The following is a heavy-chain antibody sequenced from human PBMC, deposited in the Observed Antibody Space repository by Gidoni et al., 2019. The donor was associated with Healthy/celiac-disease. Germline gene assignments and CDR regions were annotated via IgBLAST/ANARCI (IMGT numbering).Heavy chain of an antibody. CDR2: IRSKAYGGTT. CDR1: GFTFGDYA. CDR3: TTSASGWARNYYYYGMDV. V-gene: IGHV3-49*04. Sequence: EVQLVESGGGLVQPGRSLRLSCTASGFTFGDYAMSWVRQAPGKGLEWVGFIRSKAYGGTTEYAASVKGRFTISRDDSKSIAYLQMNSLKTEDTAVYYCTTSASGWARNYYYYGMDVWGQGTTVTVSS. J-gene: IGHJ6*02. D-gene: IGHD6-19*01.